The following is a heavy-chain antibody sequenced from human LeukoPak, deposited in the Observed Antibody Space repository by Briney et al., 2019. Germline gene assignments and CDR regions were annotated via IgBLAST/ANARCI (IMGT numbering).Heavy chain of an antibody. V-gene: IGHV4-30-4*01. CDR2: IYYSGST. CDR3: ARETYSNRNFDY. D-gene: IGHD4-11*01. J-gene: IGHJ4*02. Sequence: SETLSLTCNVSGGSISSGDYYWGWIRQPPGKGLEWIGYIYYSGSTYYNPSLKSRVTISVDTSKNQFSLKLSSVTAADTAVYYCARETYSNRNFDYWGQGTLVTVSS. CDR1: GGSISSGDYY.